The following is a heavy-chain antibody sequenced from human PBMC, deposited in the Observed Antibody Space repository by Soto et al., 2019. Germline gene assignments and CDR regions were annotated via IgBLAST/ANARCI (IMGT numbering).Heavy chain of an antibody. V-gene: IGHV3-21*01. CDR1: EFTFSSYS. CDR3: ARAAMVRGVSNYYYMDV. Sequence: EVQLVESGGGLVKPGGSLRLSCAASEFTFSSYSMNWVRQAPGKGLEWVSSISSSSSYIYYADSVKGRFTISRDNAKNSLYLQMNSLRAEDTAVYYCARAAMVRGVSNYYYMDVWGKGTTVTVSS. J-gene: IGHJ6*03. CDR2: ISSSSSYI. D-gene: IGHD3-10*01.